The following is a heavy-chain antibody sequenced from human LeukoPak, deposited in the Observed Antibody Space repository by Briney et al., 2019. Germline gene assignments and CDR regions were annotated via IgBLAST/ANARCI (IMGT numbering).Heavy chain of an antibody. V-gene: IGHV1-8*01. CDR1: GYTFTSYD. CDR3: ARVRSYGSRSYYSYYFDY. J-gene: IGHJ4*02. CDR2: MNPNSGNT. D-gene: IGHD3-10*01. Sequence: ASVKVSCKASGYTFTSYDINWVRQATGQGLEWMGWMNPNSGNTGYAQKFQGRVTMTRNTSISTAYMELSSLRSEDTAVYYCARVRSYGSRSYYSYYFDYWGQGTLVTVSS.